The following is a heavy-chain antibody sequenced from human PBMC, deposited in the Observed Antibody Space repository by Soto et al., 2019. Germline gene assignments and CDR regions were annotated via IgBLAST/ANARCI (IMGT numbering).Heavy chain of an antibody. CDR1: GFSLNTGGVG. Sequence: QITLMESGPTLVKPTQTLTLTCTFSGFSLNTGGVGVGWIRQPPGKALEWLALIYWDDDKRYSPSLRSRLTITKDTSESQVLLTMTDMDPVDTATYYCTHSRCGGDCLQSYSSHYYYGVDVWGLGTTVTVSS. CDR3: THSRCGGDCLQSYSSHYYYGVDV. J-gene: IGHJ6*02. CDR2: IYWDDDK. D-gene: IGHD2-21*02. V-gene: IGHV2-5*02.